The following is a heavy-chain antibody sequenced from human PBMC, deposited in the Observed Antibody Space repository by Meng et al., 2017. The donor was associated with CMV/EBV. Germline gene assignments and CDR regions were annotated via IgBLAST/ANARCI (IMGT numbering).Heavy chain of an antibody. CDR2: IYSGGST. CDR3: AREGDPGDLPSSYYYGMDV. Sequence: LSLTCAASGFTVSSNYMSWVRQAPGKGLAWVSVIYSGGSTYYADSVKGRFTISRDNSKNTLYLQMNSLRAEDTAVYYCAREGDPGDLPSSYYYGMDVWGQGTTVTVSS. J-gene: IGHJ6*02. V-gene: IGHV3-53*01. D-gene: IGHD7-27*01. CDR1: GFTVSSNY.